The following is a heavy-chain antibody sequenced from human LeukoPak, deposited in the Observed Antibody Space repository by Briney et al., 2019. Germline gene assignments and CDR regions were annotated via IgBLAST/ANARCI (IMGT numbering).Heavy chain of an antibody. CDR1: GGSFSGYY. CDR3: ARLMGYYYDSSGYYLRLWYMDV. CDR2: INHSGST. D-gene: IGHD3-22*01. V-gene: IGHV4-34*01. Sequence: SETLSLTCAVYGGSFSGYYWSWIRQPPGKGLEWIGEINHSGSTNYNPSLKSRVTISVDTSKNQFSLKLSSVTAADTAVYYCARLMGYYYDSSGYYLRLWYMDVWGKGTTVTISS. J-gene: IGHJ6*03.